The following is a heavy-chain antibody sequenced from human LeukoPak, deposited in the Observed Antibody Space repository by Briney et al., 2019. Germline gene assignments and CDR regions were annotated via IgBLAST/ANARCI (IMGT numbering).Heavy chain of an antibody. V-gene: IGHV3-30*04. CDR2: ISYDGSNK. CDR3: AKEYCSSTSCYYYYYYMDV. D-gene: IGHD2-2*01. J-gene: IGHJ6*03. Sequence: GGSLRLSCAASGFTFSSYAMHWVRQAPGKGLEWVAVISYDGSNKYYADSVKGRFTISRDNSKNTLYLQMNSLRAEDTAVYYCAKEYCSSTSCYYYYYYMDVWGKGTTVTISS. CDR1: GFTFSSYA.